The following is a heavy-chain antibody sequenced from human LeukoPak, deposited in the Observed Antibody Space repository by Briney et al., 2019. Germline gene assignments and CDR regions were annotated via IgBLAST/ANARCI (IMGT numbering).Heavy chain of an antibody. CDR3: ASLVVTGPDY. V-gene: IGHV4-39*07. J-gene: IGHJ4*02. CDR1: GGSISSSSYY. CDR2: IYYSGST. Sequence: KTSETLSLTCTVSGGSISSSSYYWGWIRQPPGKGLEWIGSIYYSGSTYYNPSLKSRVTISVDTSKNQFSLKLSSVIAADTAVYYCASLVVTGPDYWGQGTLVTVSS. D-gene: IGHD2-21*02.